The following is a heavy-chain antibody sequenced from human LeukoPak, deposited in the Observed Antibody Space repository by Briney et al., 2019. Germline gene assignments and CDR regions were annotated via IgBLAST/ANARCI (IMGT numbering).Heavy chain of an antibody. V-gene: IGHV3-7*01. J-gene: IGHJ4*02. D-gene: IGHD5-12*01. CDR3: ARDGPVATINC. CDR2: IKLDGSEK. Sequence: AGGSLRLSCAASGFIFSTYWMSWVRQAPGKGLEWVASIKLDGSEKSYVDSVKGRFTISRDNAKNSLYLQMNSLRAEDTAVYYCARDGPVATINCWGQGTLVTVSS. CDR1: GFIFSTYW.